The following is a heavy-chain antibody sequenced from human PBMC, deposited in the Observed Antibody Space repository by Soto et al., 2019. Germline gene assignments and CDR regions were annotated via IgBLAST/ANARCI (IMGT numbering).Heavy chain of an antibody. J-gene: IGHJ4*02. CDR3: EKALDDYGDTFDY. CDR1: GFTFSSYA. V-gene: IGHV3-23*01. D-gene: IGHD4-17*01. CDR2: ISGSGGST. Sequence: EVQLLESGGGLVQPGGSLRLSCAASGFTFSSYAMSWVRQAPGKGLEWVSGISGSGGSTYYADSVKGRFTISRDNSKNKMYLQMKRLRAGDTAVYYCEKALDDYGDTFDYWGQGTLVTVSS.